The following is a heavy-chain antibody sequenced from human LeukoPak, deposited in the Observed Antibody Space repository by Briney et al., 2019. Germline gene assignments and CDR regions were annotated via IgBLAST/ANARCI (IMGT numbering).Heavy chain of an antibody. V-gene: IGHV3-21*01. J-gene: IGHJ4*02. Sequence: GGSLRLSCAASGFTFSSYTMDWVRLAPGKGLEWVSSISRSNIYKYYVDSVKGRFTISRDNAKNSLYLQMNSLRAEDTAVYYCANSRYDSSGYYGIIGYWGQGTLVTVSS. CDR1: GFTFSSYT. CDR2: ISRSNIYK. D-gene: IGHD3-22*01. CDR3: ANSRYDSSGYYGIIGY.